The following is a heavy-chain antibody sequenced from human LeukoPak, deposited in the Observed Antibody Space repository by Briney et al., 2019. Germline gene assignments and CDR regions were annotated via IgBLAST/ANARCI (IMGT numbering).Heavy chain of an antibody. Sequence: PSETLSLTCTVSGGPINNYYLSWIRQPAGKGLEWIGRFYASGSPDYNPSLKSRITMSVDTSKDQFSLKLSSVTAADTAVYYCAREGRSATDGYWGQGTLVTVSS. V-gene: IGHV4-4*07. D-gene: IGHD3-16*01. J-gene: IGHJ4*02. CDR3: AREGRSATDGY. CDR1: GGPINNYY. CDR2: FYASGSP.